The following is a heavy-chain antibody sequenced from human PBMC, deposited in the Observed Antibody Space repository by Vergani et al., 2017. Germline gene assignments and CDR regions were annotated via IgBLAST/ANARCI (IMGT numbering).Heavy chain of an antibody. CDR1: GGSISSSSYY. J-gene: IGHJ4*02. CDR3: ARGHRRAVTSPFDY. D-gene: IGHD4-17*01. CDR2: IYYSGST. V-gene: IGHV4-39*07. Sequence: QLQLQESGPGLVKPSETLSLTCTVSGGSISSSSYYWGWIRQPPGKGLEWIGSIYYSGSTYYNPSLKSRVTISVDTSKNQFSLKLSSVTAADTAVYYCARGHRRAVTSPFDYWGQGTLVTVSS.